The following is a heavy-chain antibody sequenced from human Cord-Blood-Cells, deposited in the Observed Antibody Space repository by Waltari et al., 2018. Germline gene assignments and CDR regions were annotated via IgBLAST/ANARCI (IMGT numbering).Heavy chain of an antibody. V-gene: IGHV4-34*01. CDR3: ASGRVRSVYNWFDP. J-gene: IGHJ5*02. Sequence: QVQLQQWGAGLLKPSETLSLTCAVYGGSFSGYYWSWIRQPPGKGLEWIGEINHGGSTLSHPSLRIRVTISVDTSDSQFSLKLCSVTAADTAVYYCASGRVRSVYNWFDPWGQGTLVTVSS. CDR1: GGSFSGYY. CDR2: INHGGST.